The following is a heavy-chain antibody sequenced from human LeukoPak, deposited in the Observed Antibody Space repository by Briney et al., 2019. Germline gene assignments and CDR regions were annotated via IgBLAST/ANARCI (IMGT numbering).Heavy chain of an antibody. J-gene: IGHJ6*02. CDR2: IYYSGST. V-gene: IGHV4-59*08. CDR1: GGSISSYY. D-gene: IGHD6-13*01. Sequence: SETLSLTCTVSGGSISSYYWNWIRQPPGKGLEWIGYIYYSGSTNYNPSPKSRVTISVDTSKNQFSLKLSSVTAADTAVYYCARLGMLIAAAGGGMDVWGQGTTVTVSS. CDR3: ARLGMLIAAAGGGMDV.